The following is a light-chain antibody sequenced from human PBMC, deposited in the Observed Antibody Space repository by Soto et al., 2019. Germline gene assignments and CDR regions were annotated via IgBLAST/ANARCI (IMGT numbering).Light chain of an antibody. CDR1: SSDLGGYNY. V-gene: IGLV2-8*01. CDR2: EVS. J-gene: IGLJ3*02. Sequence: QSALTQPPSASGSLGQSVTISCTGTSSDLGGYNYVSWYQQHPGKAPKLLIYEVSKWPSGVPDRFSGSKSGNTASLTVSGLQADDEADYYCSSYAVNNRVVFGGGTKVTVL. CDR3: SSYAVNNRVV.